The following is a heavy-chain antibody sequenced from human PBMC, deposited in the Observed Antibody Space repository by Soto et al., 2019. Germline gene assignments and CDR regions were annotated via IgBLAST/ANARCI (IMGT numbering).Heavy chain of an antibody. CDR1: GFTFSSYG. V-gene: IGHV3-33*01. J-gene: IGHJ4*02. D-gene: IGHD2-2*01. CDR2: IWYDGSNK. Sequence: GGSLRLSCAASGFTFSSYGMHWVRQAPGKGLEWVAVIWYDGSNKYYADSVKGRFTISRDNSKNTLYLQMNCLRAEDTAVYYCESEDIVVVPAAMTGYWGQGTLVTVSS. CDR3: ESEDIVVVPAAMTGY.